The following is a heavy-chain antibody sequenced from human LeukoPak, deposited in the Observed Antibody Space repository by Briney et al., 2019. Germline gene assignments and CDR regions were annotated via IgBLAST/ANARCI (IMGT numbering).Heavy chain of an antibody. J-gene: IGHJ4*02. CDR2: IYTSGST. Sequence: SETLSLTCTVSGGSISSYYWSWIRQPAGKGLEWIGRIYTSGSTNYNPSLKSRVTMSVDTSKNQFSLKLSSVTAADTAVYYCARRRLWFGEYIFDYWGQGTLVTVSS. CDR1: GGSISSYY. V-gene: IGHV4-4*07. D-gene: IGHD3-10*01. CDR3: ARRRLWFGEYIFDY.